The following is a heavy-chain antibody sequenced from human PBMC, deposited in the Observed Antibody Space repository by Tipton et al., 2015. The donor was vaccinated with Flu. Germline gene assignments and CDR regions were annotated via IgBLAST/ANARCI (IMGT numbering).Heavy chain of an antibody. V-gene: IGHV1-46*01. CDR2: INLSGGST. CDR1: GFTFTSHY. D-gene: IGHD3-10*01. J-gene: IGHJ1*01. CDR3: AAAISIGPIQH. Sequence: QLVQSGAEVKKPGASVKVSCKASGFTFTSHYIHWVRQAPGQGLEWMGIINLSGGSTSYAQKFQGRVTMARDTSTSTVYMDVSSLRSEDTAVYYCAAAISIGPIQHWGQGTLVTVSS.